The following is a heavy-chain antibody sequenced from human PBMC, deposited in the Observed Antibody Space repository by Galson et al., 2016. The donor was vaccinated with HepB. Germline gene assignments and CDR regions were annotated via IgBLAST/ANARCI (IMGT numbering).Heavy chain of an antibody. J-gene: IGHJ6*02. CDR1: GFTFSNYN. CDR3: ARDLDSRYYYSYHVMDV. V-gene: IGHV3-21*01. D-gene: IGHD3-22*01. CDR2: ISGTNGVI. Sequence: SLRLSCAASGFTFSNYNMNWVRHAPGQGLQWVSSISGTNGVIYQSDSVKGRFTISRDNAKNLLYLQMSSLRADDTAVYFCARDLDSRYYYSYHVMDVWGQGTTVTVSS.